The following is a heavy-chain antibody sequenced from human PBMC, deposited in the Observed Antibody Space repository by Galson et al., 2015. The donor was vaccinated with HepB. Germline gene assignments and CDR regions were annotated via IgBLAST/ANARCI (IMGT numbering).Heavy chain of an antibody. Sequence: SLRLSCAASGFTFSSYAMHWVRQAPGKGLEYVSTVSTNGGTTYYADSVKGRFTISRDNSKNTLDLQMSSLRPDDTAVYFCVRDRTTVTTGVSAFDIWGQGTTVTVPS. CDR2: VSTNGGTT. CDR1: GFTFSSYA. D-gene: IGHD4-17*01. CDR3: VRDRTTVTTGVSAFDI. V-gene: IGHV3-64D*06. J-gene: IGHJ3*02.